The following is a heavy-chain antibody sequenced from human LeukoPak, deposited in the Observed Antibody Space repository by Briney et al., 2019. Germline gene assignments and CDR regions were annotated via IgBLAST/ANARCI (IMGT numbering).Heavy chain of an antibody. Sequence: SETLSLTCAVYGGSFSGYYWSWIRQPPGKGLEWIGEINHSGGTNYNPSLKSRVTISVDTSKNQFSLKLSSVTAADTAVYYCARGPPRGYCSSTSCRNGYGMDVWGQGTTVTVSS. V-gene: IGHV4-34*01. D-gene: IGHD2-2*01. CDR1: GGSFSGYY. J-gene: IGHJ6*02. CDR3: ARGPPRGYCSSTSCRNGYGMDV. CDR2: INHSGGT.